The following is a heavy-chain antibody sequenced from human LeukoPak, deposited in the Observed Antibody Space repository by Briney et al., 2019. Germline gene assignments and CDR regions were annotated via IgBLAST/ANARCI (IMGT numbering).Heavy chain of an antibody. CDR2: INPNSGGT. CDR3: ARSIRRLQAPTDY. CDR1: GYTFTGYY. J-gene: IGHJ4*02. D-gene: IGHD2-21*01. Sequence: ASVKVSCKASGYTFTGYYMHWVRQAPGQGLEWMGWINPNSGGTNYAQKFQGRVTMTRDTSISTAYMELSRLRSDDTAVYYCARSIRRLQAPTDYWGQGTLVTVSS. V-gene: IGHV1-2*02.